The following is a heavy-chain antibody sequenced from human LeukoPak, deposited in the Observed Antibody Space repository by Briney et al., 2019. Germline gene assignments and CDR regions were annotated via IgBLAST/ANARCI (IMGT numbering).Heavy chain of an antibody. J-gene: IGHJ4*02. CDR1: GFTFTDHP. Sequence: GGSLRLSCVASGFTFTDHPMNWVRQAPGKGLEWISYIGGDGIAFYADSVKGRFTASKDDARKSMYLQMNSLRVEDTAVYYCAKDRANWAIDDWGQGTQVTISS. CDR2: IGGDGIA. V-gene: IGHV3-69-1*01. CDR3: AKDRANWAIDD. D-gene: IGHD3-16*01.